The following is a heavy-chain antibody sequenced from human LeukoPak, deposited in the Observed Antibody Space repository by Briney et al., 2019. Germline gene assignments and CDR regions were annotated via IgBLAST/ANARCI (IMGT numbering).Heavy chain of an antibody. CDR3: ARVWGAAAGIGY. D-gene: IGHD6-13*01. J-gene: IGHJ4*02. CDR1: GFTFSSYS. V-gene: IGHV3-74*01. Sequence: GGSLRLSCAASGFTFSSYSMNWVRQAPGKGLVWVSRINSDGSSTSYADSVKGRFTISRDNAKNTLYLQMNSLRAEDTAVYYCARVWGAAAGIGYWGQGTLVTVSS. CDR2: INSDGSST.